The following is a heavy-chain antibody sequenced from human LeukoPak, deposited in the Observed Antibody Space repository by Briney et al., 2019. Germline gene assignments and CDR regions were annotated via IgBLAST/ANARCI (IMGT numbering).Heavy chain of an antibody. CDR1: GFTFSDYA. J-gene: IGHJ3*02. CDR2: ISYDGSNK. D-gene: IGHD3-22*01. Sequence: GRSLRLSCAASGFTFSDYAVHWVRQAPGKGLEWVAVISYDGSNKYYADSVKGRFTISRDNSKNTLYLQMNSLRAEDTAVYYCAREDSSGYYSRAFDIWGQGTMVTVSS. CDR3: AREDSSGYYSRAFDI. V-gene: IGHV3-30-3*01.